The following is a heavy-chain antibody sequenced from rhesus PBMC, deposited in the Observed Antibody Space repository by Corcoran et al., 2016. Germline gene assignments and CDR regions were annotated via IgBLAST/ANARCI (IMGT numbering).Heavy chain of an antibody. CDR3: ARDLSYTAAWGY. Sequence: QVQLQESGPGEVKPSETLSLTCAVSGGSISDPYRWSWIRQPPGKGLEWIGYIYGSSTSTNYSPSLKSRVTISKDTSKNQFSLKLSSVTAADTAVYYCARDLSYTAAWGYWGQGVLVTVSS. CDR2: IYGSSTST. D-gene: IGHD6-25*01. V-gene: IGHV4S10*01. CDR1: GGSISDPYR. J-gene: IGHJ4*01.